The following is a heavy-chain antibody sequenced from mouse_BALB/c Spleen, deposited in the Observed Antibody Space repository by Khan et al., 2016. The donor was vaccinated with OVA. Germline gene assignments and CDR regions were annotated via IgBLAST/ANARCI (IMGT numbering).Heavy chain of an antibody. J-gene: IGHJ3*01. CDR1: GYSFTGYY. Sequence: VQLQQSGPDLVKPGASVKMSCKASGYSFTGYYMNWVKQSHGKSLECIGRVNPNTGNTNYNQKFKGKAILIVDTSSSTAYMELRSLTLEDSAVYYCARGYDFFAYWGQGTLVTVSA. CDR3: ARGYDFFAY. D-gene: IGHD2-14*01. CDR2: VNPNTGNT. V-gene: IGHV1-26*01.